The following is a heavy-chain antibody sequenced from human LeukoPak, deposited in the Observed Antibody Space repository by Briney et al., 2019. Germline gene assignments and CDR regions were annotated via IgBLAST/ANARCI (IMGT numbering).Heavy chain of an antibody. J-gene: IGHJ5*02. CDR1: GFTFSSYA. D-gene: IGHD1-26*01. CDR2: ISYDGSNK. Sequence: GGSLRLSCAASGFTFSSYAMHWVRQAPGKGLEWVAVISYDGSNKYYADSVKGRFTISRDNSKNTLYLQMNSLRAEDTAVYYCARETIVGATVNWFDPWGQGTLLTVSS. CDR3: ARETIVGATVNWFDP. V-gene: IGHV3-30-3*01.